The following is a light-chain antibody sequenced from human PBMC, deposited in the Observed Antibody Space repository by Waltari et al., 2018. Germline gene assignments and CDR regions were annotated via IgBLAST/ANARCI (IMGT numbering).Light chain of an antibody. V-gene: IGLV1-40*01. Sequence: QSVLTQPPSVSGAPGQRVTISCTGSSSNIGAGYDVHWYQQLPGTAPKLLLHGNSNRPSGVPDRFSGSKSDTSASLAITGLQAEDEADYYCQSYDSSLSRSVFGGGTKLTVL. CDR3: QSYDSSLSRSV. J-gene: IGLJ3*02. CDR1: SSNIGAGYD. CDR2: GNS.